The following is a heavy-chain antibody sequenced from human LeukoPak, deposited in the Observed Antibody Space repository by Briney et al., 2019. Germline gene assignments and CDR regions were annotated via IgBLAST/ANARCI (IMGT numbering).Heavy chain of an antibody. CDR1: GFTFSSYW. V-gene: IGHV3-21*01. CDR2: ISTSSSYI. D-gene: IGHD4-17*01. CDR3: ARNRGDPSYFDY. Sequence: GGSLRLSCAASGFTFSSYWMHWVRQAPGKGLEWVSSISTSSSYIYYADSVKGRFTISRNNPKNSLYLQMNSLRAEDTAVYYCARNRGDPSYFDYWGQGTLVTVSS. J-gene: IGHJ4*02.